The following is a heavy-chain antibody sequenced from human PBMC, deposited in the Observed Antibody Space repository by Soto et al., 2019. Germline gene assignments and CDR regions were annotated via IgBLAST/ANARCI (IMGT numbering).Heavy chain of an antibody. V-gene: IGHV5-10-1*01. CDR2: IDPSDSYT. D-gene: IGHD6-19*01. CDR3: ARHELLGAVADYYGMDV. CDR1: GYSFTSYW. J-gene: IGHJ6*02. Sequence: GESLKISCKGSGYSFTSYWISWVRQMPGKGLEWMGRIDPSDSYTNYSPSFQGHVTISADKSISTAYLQWSSLKASDTAMHYCARHELLGAVADYYGMDVWGQGTTVTVSS.